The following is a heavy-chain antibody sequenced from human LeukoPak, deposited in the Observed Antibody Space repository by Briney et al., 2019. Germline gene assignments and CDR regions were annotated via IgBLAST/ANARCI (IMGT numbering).Heavy chain of an antibody. CDR1: GYTFTSYD. Sequence: ASVKVSCKASGYTFTSYDINWVRQATGQGLEWMGWMNPNSGNTGYAQKFQGRVTITRNTSISTAYMELSNLRSEDTAVYYCARAEVYYYYMDVWGKGTTVTVSS. CDR2: MNPNSGNT. CDR3: ARAEVYYYYMDV. J-gene: IGHJ6*03. V-gene: IGHV1-8*03.